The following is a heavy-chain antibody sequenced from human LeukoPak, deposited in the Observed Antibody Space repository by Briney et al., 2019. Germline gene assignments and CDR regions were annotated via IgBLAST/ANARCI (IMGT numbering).Heavy chain of an antibody. CDR1: GGSISSSN. D-gene: IGHD3-3*01. J-gene: IGHJ4*02. CDR2: IGAIGSGT. CDR3: AKDFDFWSGWKADY. V-gene: IGHV3-23*01. Sequence: GTLSLTCAVSGGSISSSNWWSWVRQPPGKGLEWVSAIGAIGSGTYYADSVKGRFTISRDNSKSTLYLQMNSLGAEDTALYYCAKDFDFWSGWKADYWGQGTLVTVSS.